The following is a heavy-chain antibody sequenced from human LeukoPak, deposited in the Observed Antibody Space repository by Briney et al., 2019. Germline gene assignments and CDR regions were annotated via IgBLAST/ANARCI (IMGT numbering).Heavy chain of an antibody. CDR1: GGSFSGYY. CDR2: INHSGST. Sequence: SETLSLTCAVYGGSFSGYYWSWIRQPPGKGLEWIGEINHSGSTNYNPSLKSRVTISVDTSKNQFPLKLSSVTAADTAVYYCARGLALVSWGQGTLVTVSS. V-gene: IGHV4-34*01. CDR3: ARGLALVS. J-gene: IGHJ4*02. D-gene: IGHD3-16*01.